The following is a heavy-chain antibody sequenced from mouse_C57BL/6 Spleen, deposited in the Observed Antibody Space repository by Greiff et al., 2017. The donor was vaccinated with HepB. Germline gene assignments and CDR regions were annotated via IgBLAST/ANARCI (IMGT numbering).Heavy chain of an antibody. J-gene: IGHJ2*01. CDR1: GFTFSSYA. V-gene: IGHV5-4*01. CDR2: ISDGGSYT. Sequence: DVMLVESGGGLVKPGGSLKLSCAASGFTFSSYAMSWVRQTPEKRLEWVATISDGGSYTYYPDNVKGRFTISRDNAKNNLYLQMSHLKSEDTAMYYCARENGSSSDYWGQGTTLTVSS. D-gene: IGHD1-1*01. CDR3: ARENGSSSDY.